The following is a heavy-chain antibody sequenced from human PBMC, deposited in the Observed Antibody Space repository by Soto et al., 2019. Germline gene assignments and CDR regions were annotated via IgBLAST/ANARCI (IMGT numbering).Heavy chain of an antibody. CDR3: AKDRHYPRDYFHY. Sequence: SLRLSCAASGFTFSSSAISWVRQAPGKGLEWVSAVSANGQGIYYADSVRGRFTISRDNSKNTVFLHMDGLSAEDTAVYYCAKDRHYPRDYFHYWGQGTLVTVSS. V-gene: IGHV3-23*01. J-gene: IGHJ4*02. CDR2: VSANGQGI. CDR1: GFTFSSSA. D-gene: IGHD3-10*01.